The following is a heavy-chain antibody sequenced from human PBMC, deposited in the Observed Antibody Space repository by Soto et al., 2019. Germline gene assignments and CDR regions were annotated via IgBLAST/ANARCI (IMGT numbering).Heavy chain of an antibody. CDR3: ATGGLPWLVPSAFNS. CDR1: GFTFSDYA. CDR2: VSHDGRNT. D-gene: IGHD6-6*01. V-gene: IGHV3-30*03. J-gene: IGHJ4*02. Sequence: VQLVESGGGVVQPGRSLRLSCAASGFTFSDYAMHWVRQAPGKGLEWVAVVSHDGRNTHYADSVKGRFTISRDSSKNTVSLEMTSLRAEDTAVSYCATGGLPWLVPSAFNSWGPGALVTVSS.